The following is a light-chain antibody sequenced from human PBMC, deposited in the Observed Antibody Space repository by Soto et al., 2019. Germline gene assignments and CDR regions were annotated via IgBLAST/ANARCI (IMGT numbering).Light chain of an antibody. CDR1: QSVSTY. J-gene: IGKJ4*01. CDR3: HQRAGWPPT. V-gene: IGKV3-11*01. CDR2: DAS. Sequence: EIVLTQSPATLSLSPGERAILSCRASQSVSTYLAWYQQKPGQAPSLLISDASNRATGIPDRFSGSGSGTDFTLTINSLEPEDFAVYFCHQRAGWPPTFGGGTKVDIK.